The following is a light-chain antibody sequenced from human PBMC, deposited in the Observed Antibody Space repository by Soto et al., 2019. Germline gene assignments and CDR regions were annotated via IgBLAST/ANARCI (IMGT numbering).Light chain of an antibody. CDR1: SSDVGSYNL. V-gene: IGLV2-23*01. CDR2: EAT. CDR3: CSYAGSDTML. J-gene: IGLJ2*01. Sequence: QLVLTQPASVSGSPGQSITISCTGTSSDVGSYNLVSWFQQHPGEAPKLIIYEATKRPSGVSNRFSGSKSGNTASLTISGLQAEDEAHYYCCSYAGSDTMLFGGGTKLTVL.